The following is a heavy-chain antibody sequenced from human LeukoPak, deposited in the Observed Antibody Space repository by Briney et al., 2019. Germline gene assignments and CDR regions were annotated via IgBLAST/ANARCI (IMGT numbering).Heavy chain of an antibody. CDR2: ISYDGSNK. V-gene: IGHV3-30*01. J-gene: IGHJ3*02. CDR1: GFTFSSYA. CDR3: AREGIAAAVGAFDI. Sequence: GGSLRLSCVASGFTFSSYAMHWVRQAPGKGLEWVAVISYDGSNKYYADSVKGRFTISRDNSKNTLYLQMNSLRAEDTAVYYCAREGIAAAVGAFDIWGQGTMVTVSS. D-gene: IGHD6-13*01.